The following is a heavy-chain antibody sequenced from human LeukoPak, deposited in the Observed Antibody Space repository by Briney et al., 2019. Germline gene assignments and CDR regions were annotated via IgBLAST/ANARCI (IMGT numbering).Heavy chain of an antibody. V-gene: IGHV4-30-4*01. D-gene: IGHD3-3*01. CDR1: GGSISSGDYY. CDR2: IYYSGST. Sequence: PSETPSLTCTVSGGSISSGDYYWSWIRQPPGKGLEWIGYIYYSGSTYYNPSLKSRVTISVDTSKNQFSLKLSSVTAADTAVYYCARYPFAEWFDYWGQGTLVTVSS. CDR3: ARYPFAEWFDY. J-gene: IGHJ4*02.